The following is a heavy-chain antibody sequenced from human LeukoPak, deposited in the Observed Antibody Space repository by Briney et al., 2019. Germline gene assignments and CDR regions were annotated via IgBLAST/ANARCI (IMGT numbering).Heavy chain of an antibody. Sequence: PSETLSLTCTVSGGSMSSYYWSWLRQPPGKGLEWIGSIYYSGSTYYNTSLKSRVTISVETSKNQFSLKLRSVNAADKAVYYCARIGSGSAAINAPPDYWGQGTLVTVSS. CDR2: IYYSGST. V-gene: IGHV4-59*05. CDR3: ARIGSGSAAINAPPDY. CDR1: GGSMSSYY. D-gene: IGHD2-2*01. J-gene: IGHJ4*02.